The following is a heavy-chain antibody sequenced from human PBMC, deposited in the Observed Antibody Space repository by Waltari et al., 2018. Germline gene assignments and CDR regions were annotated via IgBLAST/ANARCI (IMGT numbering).Heavy chain of an antibody. Sequence: QLQLQESGPGLVKPSETLSLTCTFSGGSINSDSFYWGWTRQPPGKGLEWIGSLYYIGTTYFSPSLRSRVTISLDTSKSQFSLKLSSVTAADTAVYYCARAPDSWGQGTLVTVSS. J-gene: IGHJ5*01. CDR3: ARAPDS. CDR1: GGSINSDSFY. CDR2: LYYIGTT. V-gene: IGHV4-39*01.